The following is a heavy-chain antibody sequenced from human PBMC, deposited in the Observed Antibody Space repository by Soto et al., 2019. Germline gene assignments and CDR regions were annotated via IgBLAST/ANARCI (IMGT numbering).Heavy chain of an antibody. J-gene: IGHJ6*02. CDR3: AKNGQPPYYYYGMDV. Sequence: GASGKVSCKASCYTLTKNGISWVRQAPGQGLEWMGWISGYNGDTKYAQKFQGRVTMTVDTSTATAYMELRSLTSDDRAVYYCAKNGQPPYYYYGMDVWG. V-gene: IGHV1-18*01. D-gene: IGHD2-8*01. CDR1: CYTLTKNG. CDR2: ISGYNGDT.